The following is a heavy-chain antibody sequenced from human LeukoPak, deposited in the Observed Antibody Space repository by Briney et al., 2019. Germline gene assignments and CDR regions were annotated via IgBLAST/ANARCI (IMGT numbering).Heavy chain of an antibody. V-gene: IGHV3-23*01. J-gene: IGHJ4*02. CDR1: GFNFSSYW. Sequence: GGSLRLSCAASGFNFSSYWMHWVRQAPGKGLEWVSAISGSGGSTYYADSVKGRFTISRDNSKNTLYLQMNSLRAEDTAVYYCAKDFRHPHDYWGQGTLVTVSS. CDR2: ISGSGGST. CDR3: AKDFRHPHDY.